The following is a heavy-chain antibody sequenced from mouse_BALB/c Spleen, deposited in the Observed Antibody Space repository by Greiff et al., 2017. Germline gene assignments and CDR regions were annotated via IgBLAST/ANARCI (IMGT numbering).Heavy chain of an antibody. CDR1: GYTFTSYW. D-gene: IGHD1-1*01. V-gene: IGHV1S132*01. J-gene: IGHJ4*01. CDR3: ARRLRAMDD. Sequence: QVQLKESGAELVKPGASVKLSCKTSGYTFTSYWIQWVKQRPGQGLGWIGEIFPGTGTTYYNEKFKGKATLTIDTSSSTAYMQLSSLTSEDSAVYFCARRLRAMDDWGQGTSVTVSS. CDR2: IFPGTGTT.